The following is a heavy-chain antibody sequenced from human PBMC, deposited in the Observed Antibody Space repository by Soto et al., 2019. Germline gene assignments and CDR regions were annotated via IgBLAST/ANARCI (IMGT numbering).Heavy chain of an antibody. CDR3: ANYDVDMNAWEY. Sequence: QVQLVESGGGVVPPGTSLRLSCAASGFTFSRYGMHWVRRAPGKGLEWVAVIRYDGTRQYYIDSVKGRFTVSRDNFKNIMYLQINSLRAEDTGIYYCANYDVDMNAWEYWGQGTPVTVSS. CDR2: IRYDGTRQ. J-gene: IGHJ4*02. CDR1: GFTFSRYG. D-gene: IGHD1-26*01. V-gene: IGHV3-33*06.